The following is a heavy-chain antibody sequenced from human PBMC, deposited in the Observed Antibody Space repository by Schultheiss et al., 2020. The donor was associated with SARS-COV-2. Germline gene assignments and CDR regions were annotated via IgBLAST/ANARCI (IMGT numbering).Heavy chain of an antibody. V-gene: IGHV1-69*06. CDR1: GGTFSSYA. Sequence: SVKVSFKASGGTFSSYAISWVRQAPGQGLEWMGGIIPIFGTANYAQKFQGRVTITADKSTSTAYMELSSLRSEDTAVYYCARGKGQIFGVVTSCYYGMDVWGHGTTVTVSS. CDR2: IIPIFGTA. J-gene: IGHJ6*02. CDR3: ARGKGQIFGVVTSCYYGMDV. D-gene: IGHD3-3*01.